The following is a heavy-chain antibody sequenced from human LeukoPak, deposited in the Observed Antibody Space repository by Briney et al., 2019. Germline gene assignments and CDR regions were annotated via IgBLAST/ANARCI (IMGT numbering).Heavy chain of an antibody. Sequence: SVKLSCNASGGTFSSYAISWGRQAPGQGLEWMGGIIPIFGTANYAQKFQGRVTITADESTSRAYMELSSLRSEDTAVFYCVRELTLFRGVIGMWGQGTMVTVSS. CDR1: GGTFSSYA. CDR3: VRELTLFRGVIGM. CDR2: IIPIFGTA. V-gene: IGHV1-69*13. D-gene: IGHD3-10*01. J-gene: IGHJ3*01.